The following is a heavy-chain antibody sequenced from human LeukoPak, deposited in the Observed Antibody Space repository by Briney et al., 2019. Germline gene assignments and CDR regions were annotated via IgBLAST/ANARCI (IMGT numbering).Heavy chain of an antibody. V-gene: IGHV3-9*01. Sequence: PGRSLRLSCAASGFTFDDYAMHWVRQAPGKGLEWVSGISWNSGTKGYADSVKGRFTISRDNAKNSLYLQMNSLRGEDAALYYCAKERSYDSSFSAWGQGTLVTVSS. CDR3: AKERSYDSSFSA. CDR2: ISWNSGTK. D-gene: IGHD3-22*01. CDR1: GFTFDDYA. J-gene: IGHJ5*02.